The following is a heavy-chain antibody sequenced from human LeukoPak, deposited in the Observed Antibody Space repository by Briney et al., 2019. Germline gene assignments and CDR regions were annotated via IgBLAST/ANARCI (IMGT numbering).Heavy chain of an antibody. CDR2: IYPGDSDT. D-gene: IGHD6-19*01. Sequence: GESLKISCKVSGYNFTNYWIGWVRQMPGKGLEWVGIIYPGDSDTRYSPSFQGQVTISADKSITSASLQWSSLKASHAAMYYCARGRYSRGWFDYWGQGTLVTVSS. CDR3: ARGRYSRGWFDY. CDR1: GYNFTNYW. V-gene: IGHV5-51*01. J-gene: IGHJ4*02.